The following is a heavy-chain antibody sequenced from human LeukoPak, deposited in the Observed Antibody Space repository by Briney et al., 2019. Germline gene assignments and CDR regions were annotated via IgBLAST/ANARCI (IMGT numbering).Heavy chain of an antibody. J-gene: IGHJ4*02. Sequence: QTGGSLRLSCAASGFTFSSYAMHWVRQAPGKGLEWVAVISYDGSNKYYADSVKGRSTISRDNSKNTLYLQMNSLRAEDTAVYYCASPAYYYGSGSYSPFDYWGQGTLVTVSS. D-gene: IGHD3-10*01. CDR3: ASPAYYYGSGSYSPFDY. V-gene: IGHV3-30*04. CDR1: GFTFSSYA. CDR2: ISYDGSNK.